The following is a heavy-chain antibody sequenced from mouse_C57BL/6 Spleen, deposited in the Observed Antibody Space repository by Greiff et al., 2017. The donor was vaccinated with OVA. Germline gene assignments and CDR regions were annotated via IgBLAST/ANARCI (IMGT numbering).Heavy chain of an antibody. D-gene: IGHD1-1*01. Sequence: QVQLQQPGAELVKPGASVKLSCKASGYTFTSYWMHWVKQRPGQGLEWIGMIHPNSGSTNYNEKFKSKATLTVDKSSSTAYMQLSSLTSEDSAVYYCARTPYYYGSSYVDFDYWGQGTTLTVSS. CDR1: GYTFTSYW. CDR2: IHPNSGST. V-gene: IGHV1-64*01. J-gene: IGHJ2*01. CDR3: ARTPYYYGSSYVDFDY.